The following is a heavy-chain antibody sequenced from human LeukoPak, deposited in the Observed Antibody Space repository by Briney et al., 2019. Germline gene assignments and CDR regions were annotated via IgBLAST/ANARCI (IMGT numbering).Heavy chain of an antibody. CDR1: GYTFTGYY. CDR3: ARFVVVPAAISDDFDI. V-gene: IGHV1-2*02. D-gene: IGHD2-2*01. CDR2: INPNSGGT. J-gene: IGHJ3*02. Sequence: ASVKVSCKASGYTFTGYYMHWVRQAPGQGLEWMGWINPNSGGTNYAQKFQGRVTMTRDTSISTAYMELSRLRSDDTAVYYCARFVVVPAAISDDFDIWGQGTMVTVSS.